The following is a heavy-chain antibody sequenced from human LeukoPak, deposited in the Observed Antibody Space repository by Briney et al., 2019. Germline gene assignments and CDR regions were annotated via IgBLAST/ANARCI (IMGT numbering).Heavy chain of an antibody. CDR1: GGSISSGGYY. V-gene: IGHV4-30-2*01. CDR2: IHHSGST. Sequence: SQTLSLTCTVSGGSISSGGYYWSWIRQPPGKGLEWIGEIHHSGSTNYNPSLKRRVTISVAPSKNQFSLKLSSVTAADTAVYYCARELGIKGAFDIWGQGTVVTVSS. D-gene: IGHD7-27*01. J-gene: IGHJ3*02. CDR3: ARELGIKGAFDI.